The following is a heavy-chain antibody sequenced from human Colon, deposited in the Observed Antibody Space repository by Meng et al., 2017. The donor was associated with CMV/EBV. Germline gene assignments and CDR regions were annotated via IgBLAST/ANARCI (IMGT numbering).Heavy chain of an antibody. V-gene: IGHV3-30*04. D-gene: IGHD4-11*01. CDR2: ISHDGATK. J-gene: IGHJ5*02. Sequence: GESLRLSCAASGFTFSAYPMHWVRQAPGKGLEWVAIISHDGATKNYAESVKGRFSISRDNLQNTVTVQMNSLRGGDTALYYCARGSNSSLDPWGQGTLVTVSS. CDR1: GFTFSAYP. CDR3: ARGSNSSLDP.